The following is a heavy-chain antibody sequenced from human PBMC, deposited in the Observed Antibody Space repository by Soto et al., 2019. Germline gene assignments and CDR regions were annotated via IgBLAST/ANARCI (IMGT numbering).Heavy chain of an antibody. CDR2: IYHSGST. V-gene: IGHV4-30-2*01. D-gene: IGHD5-12*01. Sequence: QLQLQESGSGLVKPSQTLSLTCAVSGGSISSGGYSWSWIRQPPGKGLEWIGYIYHSGSTYYNPTVKSRVTMSVDRPKNQFALKLSAVTAADTAVYYCAEGGGLPRYSWGQGTLVTVSS. CDR3: AEGGGLPRYS. CDR1: GGSISSGGYS. J-gene: IGHJ4*02.